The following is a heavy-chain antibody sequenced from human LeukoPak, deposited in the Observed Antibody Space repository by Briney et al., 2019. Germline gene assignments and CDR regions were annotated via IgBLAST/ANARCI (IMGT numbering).Heavy chain of an antibody. CDR1: SGSISSGGYS. D-gene: IGHD4-17*01. Sequence: SETLSLTCAVSSGSISSGGYSWSWIRQPPGKGLEWIGYIYHSGSTYYNPSLKSRVTISVDRFKNQFSLKLSSVTAADTAVYYCARYYGDYRNWFDPWGQGTLVTVSS. V-gene: IGHV4-30-2*01. CDR3: ARYYGDYRNWFDP. J-gene: IGHJ5*02. CDR2: IYHSGST.